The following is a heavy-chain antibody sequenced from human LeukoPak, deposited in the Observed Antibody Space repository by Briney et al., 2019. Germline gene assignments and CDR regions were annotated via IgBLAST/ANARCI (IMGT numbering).Heavy chain of an antibody. CDR3: ARHGDGGLDS. V-gene: IGHV4-39*01. CDR1: GDYLNRNLYH. J-gene: IGHJ4*02. D-gene: IGHD2-15*01. Sequence: SETLSLTCSVSGDYLNRNLYHWTWIRQSPGEGLEWIGNIYNSATTYYKPSLRSRVTVPVDTPKNHFSLNVTSVTAADTAVYYCARHGDGGLDSWGQGILVTVSS. CDR2: IYNSATT.